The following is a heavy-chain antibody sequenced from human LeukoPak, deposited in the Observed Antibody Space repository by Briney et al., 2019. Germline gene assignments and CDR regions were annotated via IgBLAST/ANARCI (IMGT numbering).Heavy chain of an antibody. CDR3: ARTRTVTYRNYYYYMDV. V-gene: IGHV1-46*01. CDR1: GYTFTSYY. Sequence: ASVKVSCKASGYTFTSYYMHWVRQAPGQGLEWMGIINPSGGSTSYAQKFQGRVTMTRDTSTSTVYMELSSLRSEDTAVYYCARTRTVTYRNYYYYMDVWGKGTTVTVSS. D-gene: IGHD4-17*01. J-gene: IGHJ6*03. CDR2: INPSGGST.